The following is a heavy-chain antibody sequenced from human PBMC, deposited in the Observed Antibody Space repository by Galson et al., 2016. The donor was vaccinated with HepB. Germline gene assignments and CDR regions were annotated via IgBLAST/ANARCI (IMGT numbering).Heavy chain of an antibody. V-gene: IGHV3-23*01. CDR2: ISIFGDNT. J-gene: IGHJ4*02. D-gene: IGHD6-19*01. Sequence: SLRLSCAASGFTFSSYAMHWVRQAPGKGLEWVATISIFGDNTHYADSVKGRFTVSRDNSKSTFYLHMHSLRVEDTAIYHRAKDLDSSGWYEGVYWGQGTLVTVSS. CDR3: AKDLDSSGWYEGVY. CDR1: GFTFSSYA.